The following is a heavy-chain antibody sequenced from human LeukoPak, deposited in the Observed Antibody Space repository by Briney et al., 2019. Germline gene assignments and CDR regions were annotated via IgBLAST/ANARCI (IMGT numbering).Heavy chain of an antibody. V-gene: IGHV3-74*01. CDR2: INGDGLST. J-gene: IGHJ4*02. D-gene: IGHD1-1*01. CDR1: ELGVHW. Sequence: PGGSLRLSCAASELGVHWMHWVRQAPGRGLVWVSRINGDGLSTSYAESVKGRFTISRDNAKKTLYLQMNSLRVEDTAVYYCVRVTGIDDYWGQGTLVTVSS. CDR3: VRVTGIDDY.